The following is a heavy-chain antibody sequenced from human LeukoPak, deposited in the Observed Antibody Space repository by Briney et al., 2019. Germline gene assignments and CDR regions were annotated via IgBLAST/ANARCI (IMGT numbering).Heavy chain of an antibody. D-gene: IGHD4-23*01. Sequence: GASVTVSCTASGYTFTSYYMHWVRQAPEQGLESMGIITPSGVSTSYAQNFQGRVTMTRDTSTSTVYMELSSLRSEDTAVYYCARVGDYGGNPDYWGQGTLVTVSS. CDR2: ITPSGVST. CDR1: GYTFTSYY. V-gene: IGHV1-46*01. CDR3: ARVGDYGGNPDY. J-gene: IGHJ4*02.